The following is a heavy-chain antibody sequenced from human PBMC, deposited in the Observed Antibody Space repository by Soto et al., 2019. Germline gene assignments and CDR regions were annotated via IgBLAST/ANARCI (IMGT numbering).Heavy chain of an antibody. CDR3: ARDRGMVRGVIVGNWFDP. V-gene: IGHV4-61*01. Sequence: TSETLSLTCTVSGGSVSSGSYYWSWIRQPPGKGLEWIGYIYYSGSTNYNPSLKSRVTISVDTSKNQFSLKLSSVTAADTAVYYCARDRGMVRGVIVGNWFDPWGQGTLVTVSS. CDR1: GGSVSSGSYY. J-gene: IGHJ5*02. D-gene: IGHD3-10*01. CDR2: IYYSGST.